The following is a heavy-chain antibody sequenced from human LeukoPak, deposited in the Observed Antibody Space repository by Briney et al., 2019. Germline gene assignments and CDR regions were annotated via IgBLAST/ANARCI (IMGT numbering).Heavy chain of an antibody. CDR2: VHYTGNT. CDR3: ARHDPFQY. J-gene: IGHJ4*02. CDR1: GGSITSSSHY. V-gene: IGHV4-39*01. Sequence: SETLSLTCTVSGGSITSSSHYWGWIRQPPGMGLEWVGSVHYTGNTYYNSSLSSRITISVDTSSNQFSLRLNSVSAADTALYYCARHDPFQYWGQGALVTVSS.